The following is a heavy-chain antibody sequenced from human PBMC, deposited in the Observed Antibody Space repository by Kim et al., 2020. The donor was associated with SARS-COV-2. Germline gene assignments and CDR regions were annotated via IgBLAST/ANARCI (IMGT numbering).Heavy chain of an antibody. V-gene: IGHV4-34*01. CDR3: ARGGSSRYDYIWGSYRRGFDY. J-gene: IGHJ4*02. CDR1: GGSFSGYY. CDR2: INHSGST. Sequence: SETLSLTCAVYGGSFSGYYWSWIRQPPGKGLEWIGEINHSGSTNYNPSLKSRVTISVDTSKNQFSLKLSSVTAADTAVYYCARGGSSRYDYIWGSYRRGFDYWGQGTLVTVSS. D-gene: IGHD3-16*02.